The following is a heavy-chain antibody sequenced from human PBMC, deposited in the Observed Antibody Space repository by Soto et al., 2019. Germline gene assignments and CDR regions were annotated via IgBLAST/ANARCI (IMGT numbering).Heavy chain of an antibody. CDR1: GFTFTSSA. D-gene: IGHD2-8*01. CDR3: AADAPAWQKMVPSDY. V-gene: IGHV1-58*01. J-gene: IGHJ4*02. CDR2: IAVGSGYT. Sequence: QMQLEQSGPEVKKPGTSVKVSCKASGFTFTSSAFQWVRQARGQRLEWIGWIAVGSGYTNYAQRFQDRVTLTRDMSTATTYMERSRLTSEDTAIYYCAADAPAWQKMVPSDYWGQGTLVTVSS.